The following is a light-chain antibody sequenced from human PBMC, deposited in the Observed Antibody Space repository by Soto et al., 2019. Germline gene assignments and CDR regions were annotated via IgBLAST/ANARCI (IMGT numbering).Light chain of an antibody. V-gene: IGKV3-11*01. CDR3: QHRSNWPVT. CDR1: QSVYTY. Sequence: EIVLTQSPVTLSLSPGERATLSCRASQSVYTYLAWYQQKPGQAPRILIYDVSNRATGIPARFSGSGSGTDFTLTISSLEPEDFAVYYCQHRSNWPVTFGGGTKVEIK. J-gene: IGKJ4*01. CDR2: DVS.